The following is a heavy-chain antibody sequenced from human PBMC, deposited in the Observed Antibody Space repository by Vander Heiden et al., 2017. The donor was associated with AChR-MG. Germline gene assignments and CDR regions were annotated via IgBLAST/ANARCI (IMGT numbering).Heavy chain of an antibody. V-gene: IGHV1-69*01. Sequence: QVQLVQSGAEVKKPGSSVKVSCKASGCTFSSYAISWVRQAPGQGLEWMGGIIPIFGTANYAQKFQGRVTITADESTSTAYMELSSLRSEHTAVYYCARGPLDIVVVPATVLVVWGHGTLVTVSS. CDR1: GCTFSSYA. D-gene: IGHD2-2*03. CDR2: IIPIFGTA. CDR3: ARGPLDIVVVPATVLVV. J-gene: IGHJ4*01.